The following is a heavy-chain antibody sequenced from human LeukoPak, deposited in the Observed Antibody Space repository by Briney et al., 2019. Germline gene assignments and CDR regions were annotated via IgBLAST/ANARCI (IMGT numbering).Heavy chain of an antibody. CDR2: VYQTGDT. V-gene: IGHV4-59*08. J-gene: IGHJ4*02. CDR1: GGSMNNYY. Sequence: SETLSLTCIVSGGSMNNYYWSWSRQPPGKGLEWIAYVYQTGDTRYNPSLKSRVSISLDMSKNQFSLKVSSVTATDTAVYYCARHPFSAPFDYWGQGILVTVSS. CDR3: ARHPFSAPFDY. D-gene: IGHD6-19*01.